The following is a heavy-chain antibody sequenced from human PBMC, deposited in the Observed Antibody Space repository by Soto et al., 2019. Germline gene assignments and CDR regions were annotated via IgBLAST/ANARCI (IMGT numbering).Heavy chain of an antibody. J-gene: IGHJ6*02. V-gene: IGHV3-53*04. D-gene: IGHD6-13*01. CDR3: ARAPIAAAAPPYYYGMDV. CDR1: GFTVSSNY. Sequence: EVQLVESGGGLVQPGGSLRLSCAASGFTVSSNYMSWVRQAPGKGLEWVSVIYSGGSTYYADSVKGRFTISRHNSKNTLYLDMNSLRADATAVYYWARAPIAAAAPPYYYGMDVWGQGTTVTVSS. CDR2: IYSGGST.